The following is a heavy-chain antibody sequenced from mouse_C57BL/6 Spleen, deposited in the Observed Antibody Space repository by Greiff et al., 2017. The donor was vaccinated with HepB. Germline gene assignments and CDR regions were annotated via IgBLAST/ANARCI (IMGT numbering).Heavy chain of an antibody. V-gene: IGHV1-82*01. CDR2: IYPGDGDT. CDR3: ARSYGNGAMDY. Sequence: VQLQQSGPELVKPGASVKISCKASGYAFSSSWMNWVKQRPGKGLEWIGRIYPGDGDTNYNGKFKGKATLTADKSSSTAYMQLSSLTSEDSAVYFCARSYGNGAMDYWGQGTSATVSS. J-gene: IGHJ4*01. CDR1: GYAFSSSW. D-gene: IGHD2-1*01.